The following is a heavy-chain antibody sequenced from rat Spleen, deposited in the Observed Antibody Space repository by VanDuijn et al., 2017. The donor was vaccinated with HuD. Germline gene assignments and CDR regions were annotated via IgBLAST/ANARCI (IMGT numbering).Heavy chain of an antibody. V-gene: IGHV5-29*01. CDR2: ISSDGSST. D-gene: IGHD1-11*01. J-gene: IGHJ3*01. CDR1: GLSFSNYD. CDR3: ARDIYGGYSELGYFAY. Sequence: EVQLVESGGGSVQPGRSMRLSCAVSGLSFSNYDMAWVRQAPTKGLEWVATISSDGSSTYYQDSVEGRFTISRDNAKSTLYLQMDSLRSEDTATYFCARDIYGGYSELGYFAYWGQGTLVTVSS.